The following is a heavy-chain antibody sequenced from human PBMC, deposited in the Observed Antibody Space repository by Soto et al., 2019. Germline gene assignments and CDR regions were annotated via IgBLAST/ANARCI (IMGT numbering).Heavy chain of an antibody. CDR2: ISGSGSST. D-gene: IGHD5-18*01. CDR1: GFIFSDYY. J-gene: IGHJ4*02. CDR3: AMAQMTAQYYFDY. V-gene: IGHV3-11*06. Sequence: GGSLRLSCAASGFIFSDYYMTWIRQPPGKGLEWVSYISGSGSSTNYADSVKGRFTISRDNAKNSLYLQIYSLRAEDTAVYYCAMAQMTAQYYFDYWGQGALVTVSS.